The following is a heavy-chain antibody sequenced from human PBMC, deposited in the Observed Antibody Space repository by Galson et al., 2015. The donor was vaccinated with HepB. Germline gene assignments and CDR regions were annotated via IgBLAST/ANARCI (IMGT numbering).Heavy chain of an antibody. Sequence: SVKVSCKASGYSFSIYTIHWVRQAPGHRLEWMGWVNAGNGNVKYSQKFQDRITLTRDTSATTAYMELSSLESEDTAVYYCARGGQWPQFYYFDYWGQGTLVTVSS. CDR1: GYSFSIYT. J-gene: IGHJ4*02. CDR3: ARGGQWPQFYYFDY. CDR2: VNAGNGNV. D-gene: IGHD5-24*01. V-gene: IGHV1-3*01.